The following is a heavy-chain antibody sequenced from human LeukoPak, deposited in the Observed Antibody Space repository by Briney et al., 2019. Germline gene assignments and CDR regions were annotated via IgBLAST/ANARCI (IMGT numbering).Heavy chain of an antibody. V-gene: IGHV3-66*01. CDR1: GFTVGSNY. CDR2: IYSGGST. D-gene: IGHD6-13*01. J-gene: IGHJ4*02. Sequence: GGSLRLSCAASGFTVGSNYMSWVRQAPGKGLEWVSVIYSGGSTYYADSVKGRFTISRDNSKNTLYLQMNSLRAEDTAVYYCARSHSSSWFNAAFDYWGQGTLVTVSS. CDR3: ARSHSSSWFNAAFDY.